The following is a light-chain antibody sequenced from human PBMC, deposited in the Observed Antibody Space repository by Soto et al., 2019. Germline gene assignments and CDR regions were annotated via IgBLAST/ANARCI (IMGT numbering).Light chain of an antibody. V-gene: IGKV3-20*01. J-gene: IGKJ1*01. CDR3: QQYSNSPTWT. CDR1: QSVSSNF. Sequence: TQSPSTLSLSPGERAILSCRASQSVSSNFLAWYQQKPGQAPRLLIYGTSSRATGIPDRFSGSGSGTDFTLTISRLEPEDFAVYYCQQYSNSPTWTFGQGTKVDI. CDR2: GTS.